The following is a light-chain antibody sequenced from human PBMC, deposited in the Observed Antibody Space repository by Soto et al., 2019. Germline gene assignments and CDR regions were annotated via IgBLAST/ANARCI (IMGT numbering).Light chain of an antibody. CDR2: DVS. Sequence: QSVLTQPRSVAGSPGQAGTISCTGTSSDVGAYNYVSWYQQHPGKAPKFMIYDVSKRPSGVPDRFSGSKSGNTASLTISGLQAEDEADYYCCSYAGTYSYVFGTGTKVTVL. CDR3: CSYAGTYSYV. V-gene: IGLV2-11*01. J-gene: IGLJ1*01. CDR1: SSDVGAYNY.